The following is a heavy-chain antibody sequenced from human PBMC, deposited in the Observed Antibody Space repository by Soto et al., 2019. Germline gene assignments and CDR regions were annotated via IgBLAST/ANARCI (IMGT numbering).Heavy chain of an antibody. CDR1: GGSFNSDGYY. J-gene: IGHJ5*02. D-gene: IGHD3-10*01. Sequence: PSETLSLTCTVSGGSFNSDGYYWSWIRQHPEKGLEWIGYIYSSGTTYYNPSLKSRVTISVDTSKNQFSLKLSSVTAADTAVYYCAREGSGSYYNPNWFDPWGQGTLVTVSS. CDR2: IYSSGTT. V-gene: IGHV4-31*03. CDR3: AREGSGSYYNPNWFDP.